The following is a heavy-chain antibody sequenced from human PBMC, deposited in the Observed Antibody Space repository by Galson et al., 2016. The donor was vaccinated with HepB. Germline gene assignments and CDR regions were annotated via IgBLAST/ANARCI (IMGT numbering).Heavy chain of an antibody. CDR2: IWPEGNYK. J-gene: IGHJ4*02. CDR1: GFSFSTFG. Sequence: SLRLSCAASGFSFSTFGMHWVRQAPGKGPEWVAVIWPEGNYKYYGDSVKGRFTLSRNNSKNILYLQMNSQRGEDTAVYYCARGVVGGGNSGVDYWGQGTLVTVSS. CDR3: ARGVVGGGNSGVDY. D-gene: IGHD4-23*01. V-gene: IGHV3-33*08.